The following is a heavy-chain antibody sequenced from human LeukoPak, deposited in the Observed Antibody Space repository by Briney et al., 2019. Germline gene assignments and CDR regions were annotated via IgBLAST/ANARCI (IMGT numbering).Heavy chain of an antibody. Sequence: SVKVSCKASGGTFSSYAISWVRQAPGQGLEWMGRIIPIFGTANYAQKFQGRVTITTDESTSTAYMELCSLRSEDTAVYYCAKNVDTAMATYDYWGQGTLVTVSS. V-gene: IGHV1-69*05. CDR1: GGTFSSYA. D-gene: IGHD5-18*01. CDR3: AKNVDTAMATYDY. J-gene: IGHJ4*02. CDR2: IIPIFGTA.